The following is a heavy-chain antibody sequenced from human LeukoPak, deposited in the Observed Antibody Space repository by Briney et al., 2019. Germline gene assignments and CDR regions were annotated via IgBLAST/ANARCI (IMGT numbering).Heavy chain of an antibody. CDR3: ARRRSYYYDSSGYPNYYYGMDV. CDR2: IYHSGST. CDR1: GGSISSGGYS. V-gene: IGHV4-30-2*01. D-gene: IGHD3-22*01. J-gene: IGHJ6*02. Sequence: SQTLSLTCAVSGGSISSGGYSWSWIRQPPGKGLEWIGYIYHSGSTYYNPSLKSRVTISVDRSKNQFSLKLSSVTAADTAVYYCARRRSYYYDSSGYPNYYYGMDVWGQGTTVTVSS.